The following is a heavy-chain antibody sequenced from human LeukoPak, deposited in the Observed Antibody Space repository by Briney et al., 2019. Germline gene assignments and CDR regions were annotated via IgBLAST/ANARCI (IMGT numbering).Heavy chain of an antibody. CDR1: GYTFTSYD. CDR3: ARGPYSSSWYGNWFDP. D-gene: IGHD6-13*01. J-gene: IGHJ5*02. V-gene: IGHV1-8*03. Sequence: ASEKVSCKASGYTFTSYDINWVRQATGQGLEWMGWMNPNSGNTGYAQKFQGRVTITRNTSISTAYMELSSLRSEDTAVYYCARGPYSSSWYGNWFDPWGQGTLVTVSS. CDR2: MNPNSGNT.